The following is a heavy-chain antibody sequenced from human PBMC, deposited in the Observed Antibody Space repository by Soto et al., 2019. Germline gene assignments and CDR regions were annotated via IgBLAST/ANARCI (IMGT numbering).Heavy chain of an antibody. CDR1: GYTFTGYY. V-gene: IGHV1-2*04. Sequence: GASVKVSCKASGYTFTGYYMHGVRQAPGQGLEWMGWINPNSGGTNYAQKFQGWVTMTRDTSISTAYMELSRLRSDDTAVYYCARDHYDFWSGSHVPYFDPWGLGTLVTVSS. D-gene: IGHD3-3*01. CDR3: ARDHYDFWSGSHVPYFDP. CDR2: INPNSGGT. J-gene: IGHJ4*02.